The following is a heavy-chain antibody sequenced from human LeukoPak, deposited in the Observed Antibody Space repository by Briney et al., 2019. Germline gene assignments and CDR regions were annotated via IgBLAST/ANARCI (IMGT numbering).Heavy chain of an antibody. CDR3: ARARIAAAGRSYYGMDV. CDR2: IYYSGST. V-gene: IGHV4-30-4*01. CDR1: GGSISSGDYY. D-gene: IGHD6-13*01. Sequence: SQTLSLTCTVSGGSISSGDYYWSWIRQPPGKGLEWIGYIYYSGSTYYNPSLKSRVTISVDTSKNQFSLKPSSVTAADTAVYYCARARIAAAGRSYYGMDVWGQGTTVTVSS. J-gene: IGHJ6*02.